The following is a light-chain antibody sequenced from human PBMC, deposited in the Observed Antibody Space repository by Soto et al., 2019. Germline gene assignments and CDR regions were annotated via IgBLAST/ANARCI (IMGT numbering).Light chain of an antibody. J-gene: IGKJ1*01. CDR1: QSISSW. V-gene: IGKV1-5*03. CDR2: KAS. Sequence: DIQMTQSPSTLSASVGDRVTITCRASQSISSWLAWYQQKPGKAPMLLIYKASSLESGVPSRFSGSGSGTEFTLTISSLQPDDFATYYCQQYNSYWTFGKGTKVEIK. CDR3: QQYNSYWT.